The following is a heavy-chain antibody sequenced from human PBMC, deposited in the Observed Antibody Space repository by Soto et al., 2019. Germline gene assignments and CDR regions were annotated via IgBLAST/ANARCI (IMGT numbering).Heavy chain of an antibody. V-gene: IGHV3-30-3*01. D-gene: IGHD3-10*01. J-gene: IGHJ6*02. CDR2: ISFDGSTE. Sequence: GSLRLSCAASGFTFISYAMHWVRQAPGKGLEWVAVISFDGSTEYYADSVKGRFTISRDNSKNTVYLQMNSLRSEDTAVYYCARSRHGSGSYTHFYSGLDFSGQGTSVTVSS. CDR1: GFTFISYA. CDR3: ARSRHGSGSYTHFYSGLDF.